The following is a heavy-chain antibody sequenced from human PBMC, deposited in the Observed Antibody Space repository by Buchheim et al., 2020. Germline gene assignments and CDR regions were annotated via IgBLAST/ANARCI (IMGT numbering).Heavy chain of an antibody. CDR2: ISGSGGST. V-gene: IGHV3-23*01. CDR3: AKDLTRYSGYDGSIKDYYYYGMDV. Sequence: EVQLLESGGGLVQPGGSLRLSCAASGFTFSSYAMSWVRQAPGKGLEWVSAISGSGGSTYYADSVKGRFTISRDNSKNTLYLQMNSLRAEDTAVYYCAKDLTRYSGYDGSIKDYYYYGMDVWGQGTT. D-gene: IGHD5-12*01. J-gene: IGHJ6*02. CDR1: GFTFSSYA.